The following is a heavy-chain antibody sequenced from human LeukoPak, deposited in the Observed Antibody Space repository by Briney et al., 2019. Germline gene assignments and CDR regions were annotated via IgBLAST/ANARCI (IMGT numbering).Heavy chain of an antibody. CDR1: GYSISSGYY. CDR3: ARDLRSGSYRKSYYYYYYMDV. D-gene: IGHD3-10*01. V-gene: IGHV4-38-2*02. Sequence: PSETLSLTCTVSGYSISSGYYWGWIRQPPGKGLEWIGSIYHSGSTYYNPSLKSRVTISVDTSKNQFSLKLSSVTAADTAVYYCARDLRSGSYRKSYYYYYYMDVWGKGTTVTISS. J-gene: IGHJ6*03. CDR2: IYHSGST.